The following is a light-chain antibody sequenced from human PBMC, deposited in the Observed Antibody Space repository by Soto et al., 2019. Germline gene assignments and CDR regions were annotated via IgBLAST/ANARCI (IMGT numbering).Light chain of an antibody. Sequence: EIVMTQSPDTLSVSPGERATLTCRAGQGVTTNFAWYQQKSGQSPRLLIYDVSIRATGVPARFSASGSETDFTLTISGLQSGDAAVYFGQQYNNWPFSFGQGTRLEIK. J-gene: IGKJ5*01. CDR3: QQYNNWPFS. CDR1: QGVTTN. CDR2: DVS. V-gene: IGKV3-15*01.